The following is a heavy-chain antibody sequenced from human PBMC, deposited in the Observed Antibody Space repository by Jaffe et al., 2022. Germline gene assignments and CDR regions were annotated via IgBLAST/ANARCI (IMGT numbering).Heavy chain of an antibody. CDR2: FNPGRGNA. Sequence: QVQLVQSGAEVKKPGASVKISCKASGYSFTSFYIHWVRQAPGQGLEWMGIFNPGRGNATYAQKFKGRVAMTRDTSTTTVNLELSSLRYDDTAFYYCATGYFGSCYHWGQGTPVTVSS. V-gene: IGHV1-46*01. CDR3: ATGYFGSCYH. J-gene: IGHJ4*02. D-gene: IGHD3-9*01. CDR1: GYSFTSFY.